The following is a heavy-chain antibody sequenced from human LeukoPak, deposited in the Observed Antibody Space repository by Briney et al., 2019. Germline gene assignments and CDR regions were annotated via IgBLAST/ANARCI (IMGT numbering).Heavy chain of an antibody. Sequence: SETLSLTCAVYGGTFSGYYWSWIRQPPGKGLEWIGEINHSGSTNYNPSLKSRVTISVDTSKNQYSLKLSSVTAADTAVYYCARAGYYDSSGYYLLATFDYWGQGTLVTVSS. J-gene: IGHJ4*02. V-gene: IGHV4-34*01. D-gene: IGHD3-22*01. CDR3: ARAGYYDSSGYYLLATFDY. CDR2: INHSGST. CDR1: GGTFSGYY.